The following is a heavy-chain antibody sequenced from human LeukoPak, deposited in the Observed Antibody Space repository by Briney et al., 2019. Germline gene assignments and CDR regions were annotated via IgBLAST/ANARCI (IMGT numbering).Heavy chain of an antibody. CDR2: IIPIFGTA. CDR1: GGTFSSYA. Sequence: GSPVKVSCKASGGTFSSYAISWVRQAPGQGLEWMGGIIPIFGTANYAQKFQGRVTITTDESTSTAYMELSSLRSEDTAVYYCATPRSPDSYFDLWGRGTLVTVSS. V-gene: IGHV1-69*05. CDR3: ATPRSPDSYFDL. J-gene: IGHJ2*01.